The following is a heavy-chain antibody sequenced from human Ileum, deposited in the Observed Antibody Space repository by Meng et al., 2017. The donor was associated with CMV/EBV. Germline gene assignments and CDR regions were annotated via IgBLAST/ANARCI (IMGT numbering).Heavy chain of an antibody. D-gene: IGHD6-19*01. CDR3: AREESVGIAVTGTFDY. CDR2: IYSSGST. V-gene: IGHV4-4*07. J-gene: IGHJ4*02. Sequence: QVQLQESGSGLVKPSETLSLTLTVSGDSSSSNFWSWIRQPAGKGLEWIGRIYSSGSTFYNPSLNSRVTMSVDTSKNQFSLSLASVTAADTAIYFCAREESVGIAVTGTFDYWGQGILVTVSS. CDR1: GDSSSSNF.